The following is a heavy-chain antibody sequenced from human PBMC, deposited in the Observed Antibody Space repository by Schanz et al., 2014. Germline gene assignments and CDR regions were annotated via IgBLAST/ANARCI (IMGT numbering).Heavy chain of an antibody. CDR2: ISGSGGST. CDR1: GFTFSTYA. J-gene: IGHJ4*02. Sequence: EVQLLDSGGGLVQPGGSLRLSCAASGFTFSTYAMSWVRQAPGKGLEWVSAISGSGGSTYYADSVKGRFTISRDNSKNTLYLQMNSLSADDTAVFYCAKQIHYDILTVTRNWGQGTLXTVSS. D-gene: IGHD3-9*01. CDR3: AKQIHYDILTVTRN. V-gene: IGHV3-23*01.